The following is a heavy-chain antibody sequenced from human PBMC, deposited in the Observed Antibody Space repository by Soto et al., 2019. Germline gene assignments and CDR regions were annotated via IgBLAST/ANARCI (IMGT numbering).Heavy chain of an antibody. CDR1: GGSSRSYY. D-gene: IGHD1-20*01. CDR3: ARRYGYSFDY. Sequence: QVQLQESGPGLVKPSETLSLTCTVSGGSSRSYYWSWIRQPPGKGLEWIGYIYYSGSTNYNPSLKSRVTISVDTSKNQFSLKLSSVTAADTAVYYCARRYGYSFDYWGQGTLVTVSS. J-gene: IGHJ4*02. CDR2: IYYSGST. V-gene: IGHV4-59*08.